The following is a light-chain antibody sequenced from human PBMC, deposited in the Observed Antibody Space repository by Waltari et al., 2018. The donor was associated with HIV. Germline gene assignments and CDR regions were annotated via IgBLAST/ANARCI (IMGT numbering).Light chain of an antibody. CDR2: EVN. CDR3: CSYAGTSTWV. CDR1: SSDVGIYNL. J-gene: IGLJ3*02. Sequence: QSALTQPASVSGSPGQSITISFTGTSSDVGIYNLVSWYQQHPGKLRKLMIYEVNKRPSGVSNRLSVSKPGNTASLIISGLQTEDEADYYCCSYAGTSTWVFGGGTKLTVL. V-gene: IGLV2-23*02.